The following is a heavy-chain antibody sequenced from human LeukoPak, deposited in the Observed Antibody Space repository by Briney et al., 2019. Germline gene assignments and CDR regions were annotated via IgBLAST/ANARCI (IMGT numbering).Heavy chain of an antibody. CDR2: INHSGST. CDR3: AREDYGDYGLDY. Sequence: PETLSLTCAVYGGSFSGYYWSWIRQPPGKGLEWIGEINHSGSTNYNPSLKSRVTISVDTSKNQFSLKLSSVTAADTAVYYCAREDYGDYGLDYWGQGTLVTVSS. CDR1: GGSFSGYY. D-gene: IGHD4-17*01. V-gene: IGHV4-34*01. J-gene: IGHJ4*02.